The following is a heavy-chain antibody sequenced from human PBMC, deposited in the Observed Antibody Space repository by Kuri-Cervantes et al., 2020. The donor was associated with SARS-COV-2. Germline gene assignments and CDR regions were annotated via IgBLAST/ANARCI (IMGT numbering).Heavy chain of an antibody. CDR1: GYSISSGYY. CDR2: IYHSGST. D-gene: IGHD2-21*01. Sequence: GSLRLSCAVSGYSISSGYYWGWIRQPPGKGLEWIGSIYHSGSTYYNPSLKSRVTISVDTSKNQFSLKLSSVTAADTAVYYCAREIRGIAYPHAFDIWGQGTMVTVSS. J-gene: IGHJ3*02. CDR3: AREIRGIAYPHAFDI. V-gene: IGHV4-38-2*02.